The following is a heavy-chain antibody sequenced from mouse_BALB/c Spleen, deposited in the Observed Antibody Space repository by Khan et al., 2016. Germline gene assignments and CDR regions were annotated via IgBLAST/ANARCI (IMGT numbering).Heavy chain of an antibody. CDR2: IDPENGDT. J-gene: IGHJ2*01. CDR3: NANYYGNDVYFDY. V-gene: IGHV14-4*02. Sequence: VQLQQSGAELVRSGASVKLSCTASVFNIKGYYMHWVKQRPEQGLEWIGWIDPENGDTEYAPKFQGKATMTADTSSNAFYLQFSSLTSEDSAVYYSNANYYGNDVYFDYWGQGTTLTVSS. D-gene: IGHD2-2*01. CDR1: VFNIKGYY.